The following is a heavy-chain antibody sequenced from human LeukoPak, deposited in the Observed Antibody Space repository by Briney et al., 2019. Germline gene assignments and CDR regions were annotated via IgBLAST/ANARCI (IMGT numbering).Heavy chain of an antibody. CDR2: ISWNSGTI. CDR1: GFTFDDNA. J-gene: IGHJ4*02. V-gene: IGHV3-9*03. D-gene: IGHD4-17*01. Sequence: GRSLRLSCAASGFTFDDNAMHWVRQAPGKGLEWVSGISWNSGTIAYADSVKGRFTISRDNAKNSLYLQMNSLRAEDMALYYCAKGGATVTTWFDYGGQGTLVTVSS. CDR3: AKGGATVTTWFDY.